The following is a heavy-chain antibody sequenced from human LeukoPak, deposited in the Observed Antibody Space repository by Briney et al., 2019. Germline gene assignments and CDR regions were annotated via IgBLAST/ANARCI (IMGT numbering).Heavy chain of an antibody. CDR1: GGSFSGYY. CDR2: INHSGST. Sequence: SETLSLTSAVYGGSFSGYYWSCIRKPPGKGLEWIGEINHSGSTNYNPSLKSRVTISVDTSKNQFSLKLSSVSATDTAVYYCARGLDYWGQGTLVTVSS. V-gene: IGHV4-34*01. J-gene: IGHJ4*02. CDR3: ARGLDY.